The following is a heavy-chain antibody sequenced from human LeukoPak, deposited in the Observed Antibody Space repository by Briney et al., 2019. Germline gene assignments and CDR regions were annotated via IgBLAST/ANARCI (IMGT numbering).Heavy chain of an antibody. CDR3: ARDENWNDDGGKGYNWLDP. CDR1: GYSISSGYY. Sequence: ASETLSLTCTVSGYSISSGYYWGWIRQPPGKGLEWIGSIYHSGNTSYNPSLKSRVTMSVDTSKNQFSLKLSSVTAADTAVYYCARDENWNDDGGKGYNWLDPWGQGTLVTVSS. J-gene: IGHJ5*02. CDR2: IYHSGNT. V-gene: IGHV4-38-2*02. D-gene: IGHD1-1*01.